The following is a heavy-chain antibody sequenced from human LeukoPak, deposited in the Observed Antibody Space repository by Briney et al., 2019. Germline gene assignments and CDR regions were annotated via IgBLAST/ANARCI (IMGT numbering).Heavy chain of an antibody. V-gene: IGHV1-24*01. D-gene: IGHD3-16*01. Sequence: ASVNVSCKVSGYTLTELSMHWVRQAPGKGLEWMGGFDPEDGETIYAQKFQGRVTMTEDTSTDTAYMELSSLRSEDTAVYYCATDRSPFGGVMGSPFDYWGQGTLVTVSS. CDR2: FDPEDGET. CDR3: ATDRSPFGGVMGSPFDY. CDR1: GYTLTELS. J-gene: IGHJ4*02.